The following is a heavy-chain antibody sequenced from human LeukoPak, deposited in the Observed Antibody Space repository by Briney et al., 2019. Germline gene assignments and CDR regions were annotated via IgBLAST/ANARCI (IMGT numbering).Heavy chain of an antibody. CDR2: ISYDGPNK. V-gene: IGHV3-30*04. CDR1: AFTFSTYS. Sequence: GGSLRLSCAASAFTFSTYSMHWVRQAPGKGLEWVAAISYDGPNKNYADSVKGRFTISRDNSKNTLYLQMDSLGPEDTAVYYCARDPYSGNYGTYYYYYMDVWGKGTTVTISS. D-gene: IGHD1-26*01. CDR3: ARDPYSGNYGTYYYYYMDV. J-gene: IGHJ6*03.